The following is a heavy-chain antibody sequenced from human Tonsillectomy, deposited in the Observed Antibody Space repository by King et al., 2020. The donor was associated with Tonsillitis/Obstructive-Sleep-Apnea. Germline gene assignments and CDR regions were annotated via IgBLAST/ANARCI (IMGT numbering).Heavy chain of an antibody. D-gene: IGHD2-2*01. J-gene: IGHJ4*02. CDR1: GYTFTSYY. CDR2: INPSGGST. CDR3: ARSNIVVVPAATTFDY. Sequence: QLVQSGAEVKKPGASVNVSCKASGYTFTSYYMHWVRQAPGQGLEWMGIINPSGGSTSYAQKFQGRVTMTRDTSTSTVYMELSSLRSEDTAAYYCARSNIVVVPAATTFDYWGQGTLVTVSS. V-gene: IGHV1-46*01.